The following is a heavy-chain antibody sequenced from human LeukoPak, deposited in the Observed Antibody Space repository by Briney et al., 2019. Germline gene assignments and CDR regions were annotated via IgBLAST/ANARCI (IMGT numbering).Heavy chain of an antibody. D-gene: IGHD2-15*01. Sequence: PSETLSLTCTVSGDSISSGSHCWGWVRQPPGKGLEWIASIYYSGNTYYNPSLKSRVTMSVDTSKNQFSLKLSSVTAADTAMYYCARHGGATKYYYYYGMDVWGQGTTVTVSS. J-gene: IGHJ6*02. CDR3: ARHGGATKYYYYYGMDV. CDR2: IYYSGNT. CDR1: GDSISSGSHC. V-gene: IGHV4-39*07.